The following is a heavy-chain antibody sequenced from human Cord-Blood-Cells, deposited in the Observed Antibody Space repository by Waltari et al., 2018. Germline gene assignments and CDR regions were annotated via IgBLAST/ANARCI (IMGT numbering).Heavy chain of an antibody. V-gene: IGHV6-1*01. Sequence: QVQLQQSGPGLVKPSQTLSLTSALAGDSVSTTTASWNWIRQSPSRGLEWLGRTYYRSKWYNDYAVSVKSRITINPDTSKNQFSLQLNSVTPEDTAVYYCARELGKGNWYFDLWGRGTLVTVSS. J-gene: IGHJ2*01. D-gene: IGHD7-27*01. CDR1: GDSVSTTTAS. CDR3: ARELGKGNWYFDL. CDR2: TYYRSKWYN.